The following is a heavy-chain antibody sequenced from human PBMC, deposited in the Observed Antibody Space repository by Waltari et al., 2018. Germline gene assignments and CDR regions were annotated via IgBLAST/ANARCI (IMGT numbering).Heavy chain of an antibody. V-gene: IGHV1-69*04. J-gene: IGHJ3*02. CDR1: GGTFPTYG. Sequence: QVLLEQSGAEVKKAGSSVKVSCKASGGTFPTYGVSWVRQAPGQGLEWMGKNSRVLGEADYSQKCKGRLTITADKSTSTAYMELTSLRSDDTAVYYCAAHDSFDIWGQGTKVTVSS. CDR2: NSRVLGEA. CDR3: AAHDSFDI.